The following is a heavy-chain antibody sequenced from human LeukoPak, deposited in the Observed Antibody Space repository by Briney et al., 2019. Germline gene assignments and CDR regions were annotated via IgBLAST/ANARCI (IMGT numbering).Heavy chain of an antibody. CDR3: ARDLRPANL. J-gene: IGHJ4*02. V-gene: IGHV1-2*02. Sequence: ASVKVSCKASGYTFTEHFIHWVRQAPGQGLQYMGWIHPASANTVYAQMFHGRVTLTRDTPATTTYMELSGLRSDDTAVYYCARDLRPANLWGQGTQVTASS. CDR1: GYTFTEHF. CDR2: IHPASANT. D-gene: IGHD1-7*01.